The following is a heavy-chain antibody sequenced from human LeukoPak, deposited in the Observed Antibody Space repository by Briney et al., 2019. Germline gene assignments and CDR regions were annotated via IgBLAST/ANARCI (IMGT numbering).Heavy chain of an antibody. V-gene: IGHV4-39*01. CDR2: IYYSGST. D-gene: IGHD1-26*01. Sequence: SETLSLTCTVSGGSISSSSYYWGWIRQPPGKGLVWIGSIYYSGSTYYNPSLKSRVTISVDTSKNQFSLKLSTVTAADTAVYYCARYGPIVGASPLDDWGQGTLVTVSS. J-gene: IGHJ4*02. CDR3: ARYGPIVGASPLDD. CDR1: GGSISSSSYY.